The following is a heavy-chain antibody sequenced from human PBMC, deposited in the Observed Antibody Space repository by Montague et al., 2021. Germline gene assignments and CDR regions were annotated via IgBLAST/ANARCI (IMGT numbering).Heavy chain of an antibody. CDR1: GFTFGNYW. CDR3: ARGAAY. Sequence: SLRLSCAASGFTFGNYWMSWVRQVPGKGLEWVANIKPDGSEQYYVDSAKGRFTISRDNAKNSLNLQMNSLRDEDAAVYFCARGAAYWGQGTLVTVS. J-gene: IGHJ4*02. CDR2: IKPDGSEQ. V-gene: IGHV3-7*03. D-gene: IGHD4/OR15-4a*01.